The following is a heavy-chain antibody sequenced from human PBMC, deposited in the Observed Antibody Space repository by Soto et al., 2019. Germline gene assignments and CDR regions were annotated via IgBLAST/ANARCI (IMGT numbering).Heavy chain of an antibody. V-gene: IGHV3-33*01. D-gene: IGHD2-2*01. J-gene: IGHJ6*03. CDR1: GFTFSSYG. Sequence: GGSLRLSCAASGFTFSSYGMHWVRQAPGKGLEWVAVIWYDGSNKYYADSVKGRFTISRDNSKNTLYLQMNSLRAEDTAVYYCARDPIGYCSSTSCRYYYYYYMDVWGKGTTVTVSS. CDR3: ARDPIGYCSSTSCRYYYYYYMDV. CDR2: IWYDGSNK.